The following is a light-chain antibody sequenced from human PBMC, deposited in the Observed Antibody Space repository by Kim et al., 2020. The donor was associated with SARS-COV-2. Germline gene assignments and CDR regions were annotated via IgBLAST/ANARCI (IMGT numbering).Light chain of an antibody. Sequence: EIMMTQSPVTLSASPGERVTLSCWASQSVSSYVAWYQQKPGQAPRLLIYGAITRATGIPARFSGSGSGTDFTLTISSLQAEDVAIYYCQQYYGTPFTFGGGTKVDIK. J-gene: IGKJ4*01. CDR1: QSVSSY. V-gene: IGKV3-15*01. CDR3: QQYYGTPFT. CDR2: GAI.